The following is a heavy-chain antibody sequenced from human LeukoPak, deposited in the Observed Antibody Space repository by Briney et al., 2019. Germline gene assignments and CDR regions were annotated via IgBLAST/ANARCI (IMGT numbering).Heavy chain of an antibody. J-gene: IGHJ3*02. CDR1: GFTFSGSA. V-gene: IGHV3-73*01. D-gene: IGHD1-26*01. CDR2: IRSKCNSYAT. Sequence: GGSLKLSCAASGFTFSGSAMHWVREASGKGLEGVGRIRSKCNSYATGYAASVKGRFTISRDDSKNTAYLQMNSLKTEDTAVYYCTRSGNVGGTAPDAFDIWGQGTMVTVSS. CDR3: TRSGNVGGTAPDAFDI.